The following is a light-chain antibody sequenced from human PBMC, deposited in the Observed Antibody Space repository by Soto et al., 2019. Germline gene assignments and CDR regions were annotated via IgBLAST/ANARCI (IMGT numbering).Light chain of an antibody. V-gene: IGLV2-14*01. CDR3: SSYTSSSTYV. J-gene: IGLJ1*01. CDR1: SSDVGFYNY. Sequence: QSVLTQPASVSGSPGQSITISCTGTSSDVGFYNYVSWYQQHPGKTPKLMIYEVNNRPSGVSNRFSGSKSGNTASLTISGLQAEDEADYYCSSYTSSSTYVFGTGTKV. CDR2: EVN.